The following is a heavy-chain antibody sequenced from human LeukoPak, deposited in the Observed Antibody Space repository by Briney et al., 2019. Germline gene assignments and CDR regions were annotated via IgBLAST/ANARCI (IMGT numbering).Heavy chain of an antibody. D-gene: IGHD2-15*01. CDR1: GYTFTSYY. V-gene: IGHV1-69*04. CDR2: IIPILCIA. Sequence: SVKVSCKASGYTFTSYYMHWVRQAPGQGLEWMGRIIPILCIANYAQKFQGRVTITADKSTSTAYMELSSLRSEDTAVYYCARDSGGLSRVAATHRASNWFDPWGQGTLVTVSS. J-gene: IGHJ5*02. CDR3: ARDSGGLSRVAATHRASNWFDP.